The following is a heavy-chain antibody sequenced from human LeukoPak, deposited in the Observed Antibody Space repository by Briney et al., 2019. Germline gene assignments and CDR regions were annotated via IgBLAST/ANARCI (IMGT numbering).Heavy chain of an antibody. CDR1: GGSFSGYY. CDR3: ASSGYCSGGSCYSLDY. J-gene: IGHJ4*02. D-gene: IGHD2-15*01. V-gene: IGHV4-34*01. CDR2: INHSGST. Sequence: SETLSLTCAVYGGSFSGYYWSWIRQPPGKGLEWIGEINHSGSTNYNPSLKSRVTISVDTSKNQFSLKLSSVTAADTAVYYCASSGYCSGGSCYSLDYWGQGTLVTVSS.